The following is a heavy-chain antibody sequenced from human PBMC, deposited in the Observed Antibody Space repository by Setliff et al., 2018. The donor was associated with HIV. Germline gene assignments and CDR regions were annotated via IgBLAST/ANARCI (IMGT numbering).Heavy chain of an antibody. J-gene: IGHJ4*02. D-gene: IGHD2-8*02. V-gene: IGHV3-74*01. Sequence: PGESLKISCAASGFSFESHWMHWVRQSPGKGLVWISRISGDGTRTAYADSAKGRFTISRDNAANTQYLQVDGLRGEDSAVYYCVRDRIEGRTVFDTWGLGTLVTVSS. CDR3: VRDRIEGRTVFDT. CDR1: GFSFESHW. CDR2: ISGDGTRT.